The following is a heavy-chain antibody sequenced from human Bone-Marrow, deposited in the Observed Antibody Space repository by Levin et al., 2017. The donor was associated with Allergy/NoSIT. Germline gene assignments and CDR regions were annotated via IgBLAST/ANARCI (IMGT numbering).Heavy chain of an antibody. Sequence: PGESLKISCAASGFTFRSYAMSWVRQAPGKGLEWVSGISGRGENTYYAVSVKGRFTLSRDNSKNTVSLQMNSLRAEDTAIYYCAKDSTMEVNRDWSLDLWGRGTLVTVSS. CDR2: ISGRGENT. D-gene: IGHD2-21*01. V-gene: IGHV3-23*01. J-gene: IGHJ2*01. CDR1: GFTFRSYA. CDR3: AKDSTMEVNRDWSLDL.